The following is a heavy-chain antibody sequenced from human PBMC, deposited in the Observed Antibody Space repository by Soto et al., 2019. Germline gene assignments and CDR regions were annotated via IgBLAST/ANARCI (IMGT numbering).Heavy chain of an antibody. V-gene: IGHV1-8*01. CDR1: GYTFTSYD. CDR3: ARGSRIAARPRNYYYGMDV. CDR2: MNPNSGNT. Sequence: QVQLVQSGAEVKKPGASVKVSCKASGYTFTSYDINWVRQATGQGLEWMGWMNPNSGNTGYAQKFQGRVTMTRNTSISTAYMELSSLRSEDTAVYYCARGSRIAARPRNYYYGMDVWGQGTTVTVSS. D-gene: IGHD6-6*01. J-gene: IGHJ6*02.